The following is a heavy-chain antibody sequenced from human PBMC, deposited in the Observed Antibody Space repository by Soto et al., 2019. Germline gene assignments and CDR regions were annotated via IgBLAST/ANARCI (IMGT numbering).Heavy chain of an antibody. CDR2: VSHDGRNT. CDR1: GFTFSDYA. D-gene: IGHD6-19*01. V-gene: IGHV3-30*03. CDR3: ARGGRQWLVTSDFNY. J-gene: IGHJ4*02. Sequence: VQLVESGGGVVQPGRSLRLSCAASGFTFSDYAMHWVRQAPGKGLEWVAVVSHDGRNTHYADSVKGRLTISRDSSKNTVSLEMTSLRAEDTAVYYCARGGRQWLVTSDFNYWGQGVLVTVSS.